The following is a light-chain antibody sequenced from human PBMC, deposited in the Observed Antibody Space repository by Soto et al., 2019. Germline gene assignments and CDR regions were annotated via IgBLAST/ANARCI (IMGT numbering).Light chain of an antibody. Sequence: QSVLTQPPSASGTPGQRVTISCSGGSSNIGSNTVNWYQQLPGTAPKLLIYSSDQRPSGVPDRFSGSKSGTSASLAISGLQSEDEADYYCAAWDDRLNGWVFGGGTKLTVL. CDR1: SSNIGSNT. V-gene: IGLV1-44*01. CDR3: AAWDDRLNGWV. CDR2: SSD. J-gene: IGLJ3*02.